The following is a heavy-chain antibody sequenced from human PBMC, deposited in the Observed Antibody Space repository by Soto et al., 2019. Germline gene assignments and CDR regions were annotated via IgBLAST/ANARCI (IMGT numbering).Heavy chain of an antibody. CDR2: IYYSATN. V-gene: IGHV4-31*03. CDR1: ADSISRGYYY. J-gene: IGHJ4*02. Sequence: SQTRSLTCTVSADSISRGYYYLSWIGQHPGKCLEWIEYIYYSATNSYNRTLKSRIAISVGTPNKRISQKLSSVTAADAAVFYCARVDGCSIVVCCWGRRTLVTVAS. CDR3: ARVDGCSIVVCC. D-gene: IGHD3-22*01.